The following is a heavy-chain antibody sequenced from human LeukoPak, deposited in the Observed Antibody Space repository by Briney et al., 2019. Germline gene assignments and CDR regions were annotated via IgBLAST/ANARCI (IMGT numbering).Heavy chain of an antibody. J-gene: IGHJ4*02. D-gene: IGHD3-10*01. CDR2: MNPNSGNT. CDR3: ARGQWYAPYWPQAYYGSGSGPNTNDY. V-gene: IGHV1-8*02. CDR1: GYTLINYA. Sequence: ASVKVSCKASGYTLINYAMNWVRQATGQGLEWMGWMNPNSGNTGYAQKFQGRVTMTRNTSISTAYMELSSLRSEDTAVYYCARGQWYAPYWPQAYYGSGSGPNTNDYWGQGTLVTVSS.